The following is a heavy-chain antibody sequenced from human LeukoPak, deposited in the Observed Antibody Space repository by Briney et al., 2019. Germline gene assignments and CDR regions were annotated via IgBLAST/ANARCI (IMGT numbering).Heavy chain of an antibody. D-gene: IGHD6-13*01. Sequence: GGSLRLSCAASGFTFSSYAMHWVRQAPGKGLEWVAVISYDGGNKYYADSVKGRFTISRDNSKNTLYLQMNSLRAEDTAVYYCARDPGIAAAGYFDYWGQGTLVTVSS. V-gene: IGHV3-30*04. CDR2: ISYDGGNK. CDR1: GFTFSSYA. CDR3: ARDPGIAAAGYFDY. J-gene: IGHJ4*02.